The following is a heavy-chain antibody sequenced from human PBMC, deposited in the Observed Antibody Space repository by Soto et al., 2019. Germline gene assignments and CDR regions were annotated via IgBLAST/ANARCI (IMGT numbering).Heavy chain of an antibody. J-gene: IGHJ4*02. Sequence: PSETLSLTCTFSCGSIISYYWTWVRQAPDKGLEWVSTISDSGVNTHYADSVKGRFTISRDNSRNTLYLQMNSLRGEDTAVYYCVSWVSAHFDYWGQGTVVTVSS. CDR1: CGSIISYY. D-gene: IGHD2-8*01. CDR3: VSWVSAHFDY. CDR2: ISDSGVNT. V-gene: IGHV3-23*01.